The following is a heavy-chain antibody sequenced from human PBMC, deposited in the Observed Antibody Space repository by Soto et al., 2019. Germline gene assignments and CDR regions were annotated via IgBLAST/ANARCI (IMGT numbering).Heavy chain of an antibody. Sequence: QVQLVQSGAEVKKPGASVKVSCKASGYTFTSYGISWVRQAPGQGLEWMGWISAYNGNTNYAQKLQGRVTMTTDTTTSTAYRELRSLRSDDTAVYYCLLGYCSGGSCFSGPCGMDVWGQGTTVTVSS. CDR1: GYTFTSYG. CDR2: ISAYNGNT. V-gene: IGHV1-18*01. D-gene: IGHD2-15*01. J-gene: IGHJ6*02. CDR3: LLGYCSGGSCFSGPCGMDV.